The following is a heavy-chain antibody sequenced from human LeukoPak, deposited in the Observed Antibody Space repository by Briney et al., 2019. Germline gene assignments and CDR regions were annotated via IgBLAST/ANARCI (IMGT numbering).Heavy chain of an antibody. CDR2: INSDGNST. V-gene: IGHV3-74*01. J-gene: IGHJ4*02. D-gene: IGHD3-22*01. CDR1: GFTFSRYW. Sequence: GGSLRLSCAASGFTFSRYWMHWVRQAPGKGLVWVSRINSDGNSTSYADSVKGRFTISRDNAKNTLYLQMNSLRAEDTAVYYCARDVYDSSGYDYWGQGTLVTVSS. CDR3: ARDVYDSSGYDY.